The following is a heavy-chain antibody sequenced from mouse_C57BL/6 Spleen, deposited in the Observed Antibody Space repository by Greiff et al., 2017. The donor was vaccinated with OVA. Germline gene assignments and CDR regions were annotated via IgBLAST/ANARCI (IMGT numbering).Heavy chain of an antibody. CDR3: ARCDYDVYCYAMDY. D-gene: IGHD2-4*01. CDR1: GYAFSSSW. V-gene: IGHV1-82*01. Sequence: VQLQQSGPELVKPGASVKISCKASGYAFSSSWMNWVKQRPGQGLEWIGRIYPGDGDTNYNGKFKGKATLTADKSSSTAYMQLSSLTSEDSAVYFCARCDYDVYCYAMDYWGQGTSVTVSS. CDR2: IYPGDGDT. J-gene: IGHJ4*01.